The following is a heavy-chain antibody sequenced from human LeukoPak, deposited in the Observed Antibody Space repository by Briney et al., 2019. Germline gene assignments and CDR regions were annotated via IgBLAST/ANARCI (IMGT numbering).Heavy chain of an antibody. Sequence: PSETLSLTCTVSGVSISSSSYYWGWLRPPPGKGLEWLGSIYYSGSTYYTPSIKSRATISADTSKNQFSLKLSSVPAAHTAVYYCATRTRTIFGVVAAGFDPWGRGTLVTVSS. D-gene: IGHD3-3*01. CDR1: GVSISSSSYY. CDR3: ATRTRTIFGVVAAGFDP. J-gene: IGHJ5*02. V-gene: IGHV4-39*01. CDR2: IYYSGST.